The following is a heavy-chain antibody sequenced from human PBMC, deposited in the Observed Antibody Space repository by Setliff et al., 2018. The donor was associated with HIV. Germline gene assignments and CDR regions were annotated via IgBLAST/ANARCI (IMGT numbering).Heavy chain of an antibody. CDR3: ATQTGFYNSHWYDY. CDR1: GFTFSDYE. CDR2: ISGSGGRI. Sequence: PGGSLRLSCTTSGFTFSDYEFNWVRQTPHKGLEWISYISGSGGRIFYLDSVKGRFTISRDNAKTSLFLQMNNLRADDAGVYYCATQTGFYNSHWYDYWGQGTMVTVSS. J-gene: IGHJ4*02. D-gene: IGHD6-13*01. V-gene: IGHV3-48*03.